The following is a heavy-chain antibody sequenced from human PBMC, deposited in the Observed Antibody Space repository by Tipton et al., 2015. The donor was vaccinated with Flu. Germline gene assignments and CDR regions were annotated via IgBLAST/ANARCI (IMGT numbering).Heavy chain of an antibody. Sequence: TLSLTCSVSGGSVNYFYWNWIRQSPGKRLEWIGFSFYSGSNAYNPSLQSRVTISVDTSRNQVSLNLRSVSAADTAVYYCARDRGWPASLDYWGQGILVTVSS. CDR2: SFYSGSN. D-gene: IGHD3-10*01. J-gene: IGHJ4*02. CDR3: ARDRGWPASLDY. V-gene: IGHV4-59*02. CDR1: GGSVNYFY.